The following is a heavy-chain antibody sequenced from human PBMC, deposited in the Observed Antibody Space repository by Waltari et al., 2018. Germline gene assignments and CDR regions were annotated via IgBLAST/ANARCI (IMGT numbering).Heavy chain of an antibody. V-gene: IGHV1-8*03. Sequence: QVQLVQSGAEVKKPGASVKVSCKASGYTFTSYDINWVRQATGQGLEWMGWMNPNSGNTGYAQKFQGRFTITRNTSISTAYMELSRLRSDDTAVYYCARRRGVIAKYAGYYYYGMDVWGQGTTVTVSS. J-gene: IGHJ6*02. CDR3: ARRRGVIAKYAGYYYYGMDV. CDR1: GYTFTSYD. D-gene: IGHD2-21*01. CDR2: MNPNSGNT.